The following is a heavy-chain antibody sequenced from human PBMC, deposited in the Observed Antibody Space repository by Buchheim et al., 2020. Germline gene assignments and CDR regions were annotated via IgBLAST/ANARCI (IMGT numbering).Heavy chain of an antibody. J-gene: IGHJ4*02. Sequence: QVQLQESGPRLVKPSGTLSLTCGVSGDSISSTHWWSWVRQPPGKGLEWIGEIYHSGSTNYNPSLKSRVSMSVDKSKNHFSLRLSSVTVADTAVYFCARKVGDGYSYFYFDYWGQGTL. CDR2: IYHSGST. D-gene: IGHD5-24*01. CDR1: GDSISSTHW. CDR3: ARKVGDGYSYFYFDY. V-gene: IGHV4-4*02.